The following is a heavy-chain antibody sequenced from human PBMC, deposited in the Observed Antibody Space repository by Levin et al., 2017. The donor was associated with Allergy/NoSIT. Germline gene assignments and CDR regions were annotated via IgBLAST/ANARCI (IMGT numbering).Heavy chain of an antibody. V-gene: IGHV1-18*01. Sequence: VASVKVSCKASGYTFTSYGISWVRQAPGQGLEWMGWISAYNGNTNYAQKLQGRVTMTTDTSTNTAYMELRSLRSDDTAVYYCAGGVCSGGSCYWGDYYSYAMDVRGQGTTVTVSS. CDR3: AGGVCSGGSCYWGDYYSYAMDV. CDR2: ISAYNGNT. CDR1: GYTFTSYG. J-gene: IGHJ6*02. D-gene: IGHD2-15*01.